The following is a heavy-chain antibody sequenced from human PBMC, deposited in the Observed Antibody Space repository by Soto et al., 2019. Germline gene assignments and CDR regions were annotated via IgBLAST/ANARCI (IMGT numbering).Heavy chain of an antibody. Sequence: WASVKVSCKASGYTFTGYYMHWVRQAPGQGLEWMGWINPNSGGTNYAQKFQGRVTMTRDTSISTAYMELSRLRSDDTAVYYCARALRLGELSFFDYWGQGTLVTVSS. CDR1: GYTFTGYY. V-gene: IGHV1-2*02. CDR3: ARALRLGELSFFDY. J-gene: IGHJ4*02. D-gene: IGHD3-16*02. CDR2: INPNSGGT.